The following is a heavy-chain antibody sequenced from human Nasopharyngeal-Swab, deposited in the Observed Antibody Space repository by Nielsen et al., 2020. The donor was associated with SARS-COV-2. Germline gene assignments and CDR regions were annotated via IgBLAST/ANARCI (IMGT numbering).Heavy chain of an antibody. Sequence: ASVQVSCKVAGYTLTEVSMHWVRQAPGKGLEWRGGFDPEDGETIYAQKFQGRVTMTEDTTTDTAYMELSSRRSEDKAVYYCATAPPIRYGEETGWFDPWGQGTLVTVSS. CDR2: FDPEDGET. CDR3: ATAPPIRYGEETGWFDP. V-gene: IGHV1-24*01. J-gene: IGHJ5*02. D-gene: IGHD4-17*01. CDR1: GYTLTEVS.